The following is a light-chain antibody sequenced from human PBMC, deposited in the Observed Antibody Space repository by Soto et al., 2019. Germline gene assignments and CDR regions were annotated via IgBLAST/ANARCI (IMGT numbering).Light chain of an antibody. CDR3: SSYTPSSSYV. V-gene: IGLV2-14*01. CDR2: EVS. J-gene: IGLJ1*01. CDR1: NSDVGGYNY. Sequence: QSVLTQPASVSGSPGQSITISCTGTNSDVGGYNYVSWYQQHPGKAPKLMIYEVSNRPSGVSNRFSGSKSGNTASLTISGLQAEDEAHYYYSSYTPSSSYVLGTGPKVT.